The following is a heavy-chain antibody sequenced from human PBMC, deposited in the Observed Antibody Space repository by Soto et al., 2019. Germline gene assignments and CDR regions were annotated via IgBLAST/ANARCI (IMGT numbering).Heavy chain of an antibody. CDR1: GYTFTGYY. CDR2: INPNSGGT. V-gene: IGHV1-2*04. J-gene: IGHJ6*03. Sequence: GASGKVSCKASGYTFTGYYMHWVRQAPGQGLEWMGWINPNSGGTNYAQKFQGWVTMTRDTSVSTAYMELSRLRSDDTAVYYCESGVNYYYMDVCGKGTTVPVSS. CDR3: ESGVNYYYMDV.